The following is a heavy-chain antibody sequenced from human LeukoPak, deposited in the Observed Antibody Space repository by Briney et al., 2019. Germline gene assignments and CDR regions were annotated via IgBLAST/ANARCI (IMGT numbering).Heavy chain of an antibody. J-gene: IGHJ4*02. V-gene: IGHV4-39*01. CDR3: ARRAPGVGAATYYFDY. CDR1: GGSVSSSSYY. D-gene: IGHD2-15*01. CDR2: IYYSGST. Sequence: SETLSLTCTVSGGSVSSSSYYWGWIRQPPGKGLEWIGSIYYSGSTYYNPSLKSRVTISVDTSKNQFSLKLSSVTAADTAVYYCARRAPGVGAATYYFDYWGQGTLVTVSS.